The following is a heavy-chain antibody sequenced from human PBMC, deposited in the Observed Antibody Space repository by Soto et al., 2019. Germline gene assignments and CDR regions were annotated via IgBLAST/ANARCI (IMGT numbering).Heavy chain of an antibody. D-gene: IGHD3-3*02. CDR2: IGGGDDI. CDR1: GFTFSNYA. Sequence: VQLLESGGGLVQPGGSLRLSCEASGFTFSNYAMAWVRQTPGEGPGWVSTIGGGDDIFYAESVKGRFIISRDDSRSTMYLQMDNLRVEDTAIYFCAKDSISYNGIYDAFDVWGQGTVVTVSS. V-gene: IGHV3-23*01. CDR3: AKDSISYNGIYDAFDV. J-gene: IGHJ3*01.